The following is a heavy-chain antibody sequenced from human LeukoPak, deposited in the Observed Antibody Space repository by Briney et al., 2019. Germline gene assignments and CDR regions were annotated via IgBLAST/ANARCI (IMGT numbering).Heavy chain of an antibody. CDR1: GYTLTELS. D-gene: IGHD2/OR15-2a*01. J-gene: IGHJ5*02. CDR3: ARGGIDIVSVPVSNWFDP. V-gene: IGHV1-18*01. Sequence: GASVKVSCKVSGYTLTELSMHWVRQAPGQGLEWMGWSSPYNGKTNYARKLQGRVTMTTDTSTNTAYMELRSLRSDDTAVYYCARGGIDIVSVPVSNWFDPWGQGTLVTVSS. CDR2: SSPYNGKT.